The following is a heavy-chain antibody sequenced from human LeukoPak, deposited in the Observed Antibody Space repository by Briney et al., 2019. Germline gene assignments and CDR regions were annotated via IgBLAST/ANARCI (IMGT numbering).Heavy chain of an antibody. J-gene: IGHJ4*01. V-gene: IGHV1-69*04. D-gene: IGHD1-1*01. CDR2: IIPILDIT. Sequence: SVKVSCKASGGTFSSYAISWVRQAPGQGLEWMGRIIPILDITNYAQKFQGRVTITADESTSTAYMELSSLRSEDTAVYYCATWSRTGYNGFRYYFDYXGXXTLVTVSS. CDR1: GGTFSSYA. CDR3: ATWSRTGYNGFRYYFDY.